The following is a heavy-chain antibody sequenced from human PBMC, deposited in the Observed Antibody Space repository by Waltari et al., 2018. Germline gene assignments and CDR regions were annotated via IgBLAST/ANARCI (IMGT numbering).Heavy chain of an antibody. J-gene: IGHJ4*02. V-gene: IGHV3-21*01. CDR1: GFTFRSYC. Sequence: EVQLVESGGGLVKPGGSLRLSCAASGFTFRSYCLHWVRQAPGKGLEWVSSISSSSSYIYYADSVKGRFTISRDNAKNSLYLQMNSLRAEDTAVYYCAREPRIAAAYWGQGTLVTISS. CDR3: AREPRIAAAY. D-gene: IGHD6-13*01. CDR2: ISSSSSYI.